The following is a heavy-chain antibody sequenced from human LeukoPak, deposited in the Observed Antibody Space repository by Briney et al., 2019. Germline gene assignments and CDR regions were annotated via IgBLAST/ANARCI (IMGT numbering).Heavy chain of an antibody. CDR2: INHSGST. Sequence: SETLSLTCAVYGGSFSGYYWSWIRQPPGKGLEWIGEINHSGSTNYNPSLKSRVTISVDTSENQFSLRLNSVTAADTAMYYCARGWLQSGFDYWGQGTLVTVSA. CDR3: ARGWLQSGFDY. D-gene: IGHD5-24*01. J-gene: IGHJ4*02. V-gene: IGHV4-34*01. CDR1: GGSFSGYY.